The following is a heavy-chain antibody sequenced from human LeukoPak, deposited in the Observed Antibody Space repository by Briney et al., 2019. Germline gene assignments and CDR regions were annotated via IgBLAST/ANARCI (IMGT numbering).Heavy chain of an antibody. Sequence: QSGGSLRLSCAASGFTFSNYAMSWVRQAPGKGLEWVSGISGSGGSTYYADSVKGHFTISRDNSKNTLYLQMNSLRAEDTAVYYCARDRSLYYFDYWGQGTLVTVSS. J-gene: IGHJ4*02. CDR3: ARDRSLYYFDY. V-gene: IGHV3-23*01. CDR2: ISGSGGST. CDR1: GFTFSNYA.